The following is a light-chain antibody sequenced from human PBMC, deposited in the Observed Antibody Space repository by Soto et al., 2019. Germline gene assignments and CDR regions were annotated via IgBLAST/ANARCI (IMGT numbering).Light chain of an antibody. CDR1: QGISSY. J-gene: IGKJ1*01. CDR2: AAS. Sequence: DIQMTQSPSSLSASVGDRVTITCRASQGISSYLAWYQQKPGKVPSLLIYAASTLQLGVPSRFSGSGSGTDFTLTISSLQPEDVATYYCQKYNAAPRTFGQGTKVEIK. CDR3: QKYNAAPRT. V-gene: IGKV1-27*01.